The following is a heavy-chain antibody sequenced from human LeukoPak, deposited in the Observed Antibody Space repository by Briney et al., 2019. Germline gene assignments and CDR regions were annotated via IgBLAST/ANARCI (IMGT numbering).Heavy chain of an antibody. J-gene: IGHJ4*02. Sequence: GASVKVSCKASGYTFSSYYMHWVRQSPGRGLEWMGAINPTGTDTIYAQTFQGRVTMTRDLSTSTVYMELSSLRSEDTAVYYCARVMGRGYSYGYWLGPFDYWGQGTLVTVSS. CDR1: GYTFSSYY. D-gene: IGHD5-18*01. CDR2: INPTGTDT. V-gene: IGHV1-46*01. CDR3: ARVMGRGYSYGYWLGPFDY.